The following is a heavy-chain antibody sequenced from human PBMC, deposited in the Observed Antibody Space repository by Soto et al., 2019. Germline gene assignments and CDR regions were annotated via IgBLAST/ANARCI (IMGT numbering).Heavy chain of an antibody. V-gene: IGHV4-38-2*02. CDR3: ARDTNSLDL. J-gene: IGHJ5*02. D-gene: IGHD2-8*01. Sequence: SETLSLTCVVSSYSISSGFFWAWIRQPPGKGLEWVGSIYHTGDTHYNPSLRSQVSTSVDTSKNHFSLRLTYLTAADTAVYFCARDTNSLDLWGQGILVTVSS. CDR2: IYHTGDT. CDR1: SYSISSGFF.